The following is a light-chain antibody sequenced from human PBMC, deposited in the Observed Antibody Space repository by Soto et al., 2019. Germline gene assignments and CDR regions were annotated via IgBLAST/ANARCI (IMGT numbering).Light chain of an antibody. CDR2: WAS. J-gene: IGKJ2*01. CDR3: QQYESTPPT. CDR1: QSVLYSSNNKNY. V-gene: IGKV4-1*01. Sequence: DIVMTQSPDSLAVSLGERATINCKSSQSVLYSSNNKNYLAWYQQRPGQPPKLLIYWASTRESGFPHRFSGSRSGTDFTLTITSLQAEDVAVYYCQQYESTPPTFGQGTKLEIK.